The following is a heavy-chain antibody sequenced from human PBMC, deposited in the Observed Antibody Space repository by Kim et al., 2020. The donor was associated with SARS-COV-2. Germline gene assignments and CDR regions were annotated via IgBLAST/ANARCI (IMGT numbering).Heavy chain of an antibody. D-gene: IGHD5-12*01. CDR3: ARTSGYDFPDL. CDR2: ISDTGSYT. V-gene: IGHV3-11*06. J-gene: IGHJ5*02. Sequence: GGSLRLSCAASGFAFSGHYMSWIRQAPGKGLEWVSYISDTGSYTDYAESVEGRFTISRDNAYNALYLQIDSLRGEDAALYYCARTSGYDFPDLWGQGTLVAVSS. CDR1: GFAFSGHY.